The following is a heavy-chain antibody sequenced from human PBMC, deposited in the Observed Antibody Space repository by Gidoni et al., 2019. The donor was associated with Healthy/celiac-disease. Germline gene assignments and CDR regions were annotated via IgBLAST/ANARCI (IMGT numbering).Heavy chain of an antibody. Sequence: EVQLVESGGGLVKPGGSLRLSCAASGFTFSSYSMNWVRQAPGKGLEWVSSISSSSSYIYYADSVKGRFTISRDNAKNSLYLQMNSLRAEDTAVYYCARDLILVAHSGWFDPWGQGTLVTVSS. CDR1: GFTFSSYS. J-gene: IGHJ5*02. V-gene: IGHV3-21*01. D-gene: IGHD3-22*01. CDR2: ISSSSSYI. CDR3: ARDLILVAHSGWFDP.